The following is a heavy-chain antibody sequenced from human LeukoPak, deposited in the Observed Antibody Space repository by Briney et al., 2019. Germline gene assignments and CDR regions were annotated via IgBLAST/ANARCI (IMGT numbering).Heavy chain of an antibody. J-gene: IGHJ5*02. Sequence: PGGSLRLSCAASGIVFSNTAMNWARQSPGRGLEWISAISGGGERTFYADSVKGRFTISRDNSKNIVYLQMNSLRVDDTAIYCCGKDGGQYSSGPEFDPRGQGALVTVSS. D-gene: IGHD3-22*01. CDR2: ISGGGERT. V-gene: IGHV3-23*01. CDR3: GKDGGQYSSGPEFDP. CDR1: GIVFSNTA.